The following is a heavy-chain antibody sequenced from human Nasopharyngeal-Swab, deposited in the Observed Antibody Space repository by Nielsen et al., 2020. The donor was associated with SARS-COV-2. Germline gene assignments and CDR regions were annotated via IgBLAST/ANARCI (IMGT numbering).Heavy chain of an antibody. D-gene: IGHD6-13*01. J-gene: IGHJ6*02. Sequence: WVPQAPGQGLEWMGWINTNTGNPTYAQGFTGRFVFSLDTSVSTAYLQISSLKAEDTAVYYCARAFVSSWPYYYYYGMDVWGQGTTVTVSS. CDR3: ARAFVSSWPYYYYYGMDV. V-gene: IGHV7-4-1*02. CDR2: INTNTGNP.